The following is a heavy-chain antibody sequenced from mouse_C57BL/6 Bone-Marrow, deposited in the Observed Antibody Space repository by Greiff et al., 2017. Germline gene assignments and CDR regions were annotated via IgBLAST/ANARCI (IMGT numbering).Heavy chain of an antibody. Sequence: QVQLQQSGAELARPGASVKLSCKASGYTFTSYGISWVKQRTGQGLEWIGEIYPRSGNTYYNEKFKGKATLTADKSSSTAYMELRSLTSEDSAVYFSVWFGDGYHYWYFDVWGTGTTVTVSS. V-gene: IGHV1-81*01. D-gene: IGHD2-3*01. J-gene: IGHJ1*03. CDR2: IYPRSGNT. CDR3: VWFGDGYHYWYFDV. CDR1: GYTFTSYG.